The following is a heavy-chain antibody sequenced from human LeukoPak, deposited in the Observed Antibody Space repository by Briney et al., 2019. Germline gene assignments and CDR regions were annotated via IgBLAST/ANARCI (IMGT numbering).Heavy chain of an antibody. J-gene: IGHJ5*02. V-gene: IGHV1-8*01. CDR3: ARAGHDYSNYWFDP. D-gene: IGHD4-11*01. CDR2: MNPNSGNT. Sequence: ASVKVYCKASGYTFTSYDINWVRQATGQGLEWMGWMNPNSGNTGYAQKFQGRVTMTRNTSISTAYMELSSLRSEDTAVYYCARAGHDYSNYWFDPWGQGTLVTVSS. CDR1: GYTFTSYD.